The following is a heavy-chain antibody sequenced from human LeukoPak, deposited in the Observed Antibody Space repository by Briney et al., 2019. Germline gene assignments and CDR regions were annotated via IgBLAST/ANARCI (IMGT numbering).Heavy chain of an antibody. Sequence: SETLSLTCAVYGGSFSGYYWSWIRQPPGKGVEWIGEINHSESTNYNPSLKSRVTISVDTSKNQFSLKLSSVTAADTAVSYCARGQGIVVVPAAIYYFDYWGQGTLVTVSS. V-gene: IGHV4-34*01. CDR1: GGSFSGYY. CDR3: ARGQGIVVVPAAIYYFDY. D-gene: IGHD2-2*01. J-gene: IGHJ4*02. CDR2: INHSEST.